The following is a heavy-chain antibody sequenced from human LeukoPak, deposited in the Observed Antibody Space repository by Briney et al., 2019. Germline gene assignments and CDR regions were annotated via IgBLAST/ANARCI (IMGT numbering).Heavy chain of an antibody. V-gene: IGHV1-8*03. D-gene: IGHD3-3*01. CDR1: GYSFTNYD. CDR3: ARGAYDFWSGNPSFDY. J-gene: IGHJ4*02. CDR2: LNPNSGNT. Sequence: ASVKVSCKASGYSFTNYDIHWVRQATGQGPEWMGWLNPNSGNTDYPLKFHGRVSITKGTSINTAYMELSSLRSEDTAVYYCARGAYDFWSGNPSFDYWGQGTLVTVSS.